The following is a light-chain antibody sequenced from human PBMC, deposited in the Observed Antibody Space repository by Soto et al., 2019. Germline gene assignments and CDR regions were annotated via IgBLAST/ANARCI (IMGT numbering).Light chain of an antibody. CDR2: EVS. V-gene: IGLV2-14*01. J-gene: IGLJ1*01. CDR1: SSDVGGYNY. Sequence: QSVLTQPASVSVSPGQSITISCTGTSSDVGGYNYVSWYQQHPGKAPKLMIYEVSNRPSGVSNRFSGSKSGNTASLTISGLQAEDEADYYCSSYTSSGTQVFGTGTRSPS. CDR3: SSYTSSGTQV.